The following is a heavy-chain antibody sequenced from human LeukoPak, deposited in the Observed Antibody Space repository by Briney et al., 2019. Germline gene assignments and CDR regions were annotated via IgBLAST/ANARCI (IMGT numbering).Heavy chain of an antibody. CDR1: GYTFTSYG. CDR3: ASELDTAMVKEAHYYMDV. CDR2: IIPIFGTA. V-gene: IGHV1-69*06. J-gene: IGHJ6*03. D-gene: IGHD5-18*01. Sequence: SVKVSCKASGYTFTSYGISWVRQAPGQGLEWMGGIIPIFGTANYAQKFQGRVTITADKSTSTAYMELSSLRSEDTAVYYCASELDTAMVKEAHYYMDVWGKGTTVTVSS.